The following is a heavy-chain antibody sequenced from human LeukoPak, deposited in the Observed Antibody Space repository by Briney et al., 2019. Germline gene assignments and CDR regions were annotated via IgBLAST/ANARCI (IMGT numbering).Heavy chain of an antibody. D-gene: IGHD3-10*01. CDR2: INHSGST. Sequence: SETLSLTCAVYGGSFSGYYWSWIRQPPGKGLEWIGEINHSGSTNYNPSLKSRVTISLDKSKKQFSLKLTSVTAADTAVYYCVRGAQPRSMVRGIISYFDYWGHGTLVTVSS. V-gene: IGHV4-34*01. CDR1: GGSFSGYY. J-gene: IGHJ4*01. CDR3: VRGAQPRSMVRGIISYFDY.